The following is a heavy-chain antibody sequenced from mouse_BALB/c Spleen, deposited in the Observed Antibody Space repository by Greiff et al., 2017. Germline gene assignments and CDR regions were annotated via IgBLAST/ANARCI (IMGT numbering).Heavy chain of an antibody. V-gene: IGHV5-17*02. D-gene: IGHD1-2*01. Sequence: EVHGVESGGGLVQPGGSRKLSCAASGFTFSSFGMHWVRQAPEKGLEWVAYISSGSSTIYYADTVKGRFTISRDNPKNTLFLQMTSLRSEDTAMYYCAKGGNYGYGAMDYWGQGTSVTVSS. J-gene: IGHJ4*01. CDR3: AKGGNYGYGAMDY. CDR2: ISSGSSTI. CDR1: GFTFSSFG.